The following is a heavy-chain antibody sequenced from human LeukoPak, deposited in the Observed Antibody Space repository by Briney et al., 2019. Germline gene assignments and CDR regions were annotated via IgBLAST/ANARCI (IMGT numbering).Heavy chain of an antibody. CDR1: GFTFSSYS. V-gene: IGHV3-21*01. J-gene: IGHJ6*02. Sequence: GGSLRLSCAASGFTFSSYSMNWVRQAPGKGLEWVSSISSSSSYIYYADSVKGRFTISRDNAKNSLYLQMNSLRAEETAVYYCARDGVGYCSGGSCYSEVDYYGMDVWGQGTTVTVSS. CDR2: ISSSSSYI. D-gene: IGHD2-15*01. CDR3: ARDGVGYCSGGSCYSEVDYYGMDV.